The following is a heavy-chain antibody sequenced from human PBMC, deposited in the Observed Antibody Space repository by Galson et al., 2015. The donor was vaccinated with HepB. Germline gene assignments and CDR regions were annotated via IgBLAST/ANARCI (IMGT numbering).Heavy chain of an antibody. CDR3: AKSGGRY. J-gene: IGHJ4*02. CDR1: GFTFSSYA. Sequence: SLRLSCAASGFTFSSYAMHWVRQAPGKGLEWVAVISYDGSNKYYADSVKGRFTISRDNSKNTLYLQMNSLRAEDTAVYYCAKSGGRYWGQGTLVTVSS. V-gene: IGHV3-30*18. D-gene: IGHD3-10*01. CDR2: ISYDGSNK.